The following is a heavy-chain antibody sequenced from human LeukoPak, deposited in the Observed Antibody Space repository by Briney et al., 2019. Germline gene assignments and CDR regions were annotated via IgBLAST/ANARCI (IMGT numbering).Heavy chain of an antibody. Sequence: SETLSLTCAVYGGSFSGYYWSWIRQPPGKGLEWIGEINHSGSTNYNPSLKSRVTISVDTSKNQFSLKLSSVTAADTAVYYCATSIAVVPAATPHNWFDPWGQGTLVTVSS. V-gene: IGHV4-34*01. J-gene: IGHJ5*02. CDR3: ATSIAVVPAATPHNWFDP. CDR1: GGSFSGYY. D-gene: IGHD2-2*02. CDR2: INHSGST.